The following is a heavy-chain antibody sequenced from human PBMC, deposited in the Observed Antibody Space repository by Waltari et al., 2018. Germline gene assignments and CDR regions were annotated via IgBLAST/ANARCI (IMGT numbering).Heavy chain of an antibody. CDR2: INNSGST. CDR1: GGSFSGCY. CDR3: ATLGLSLGGY. V-gene: IGHV4-34*01. D-gene: IGHD3-16*01. Sequence: QVQLQPWGAGLLKPSETLSLTCAVYGGSFSGCYWSWIRQPPGKGMEWIGEINNSGSTNYNPSLKSRVTISVDTSKNQFSLKLSSVTAADTAVYYCATLGLSLGGYWGQGTLVTVSS. J-gene: IGHJ4*02.